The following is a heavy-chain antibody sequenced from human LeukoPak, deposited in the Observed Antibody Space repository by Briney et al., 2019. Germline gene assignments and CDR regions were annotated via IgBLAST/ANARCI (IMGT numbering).Heavy chain of an antibody. D-gene: IGHD3-3*01. Sequence: PGGSLRLSCAASGFTFSSYWMSWVRQAPGKGLEWVANIKQDGSEKYYVDSVKGRSTISRDNAKNSLYLQMNSLRAEDTAVYYCAREEPLYDFWSGYAKPQNWFDPWGQGTLVTVSS. J-gene: IGHJ5*02. CDR2: IKQDGSEK. CDR3: AREEPLYDFWSGYAKPQNWFDP. CDR1: GFTFSSYW. V-gene: IGHV3-7*01.